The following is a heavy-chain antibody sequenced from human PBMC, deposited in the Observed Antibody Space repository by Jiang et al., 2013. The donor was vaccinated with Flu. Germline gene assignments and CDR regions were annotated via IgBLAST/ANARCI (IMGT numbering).Heavy chain of an antibody. V-gene: IGHV4-38-2*01. CDR3: AKYTTMVTPADY. D-gene: IGHD4-23*01. J-gene: IGHJ4*02. CDR2: ILYSGDT. Sequence: GLVKPSETLSLTCAVSGYSISNGYYWGWIRQSPGKGLEWIGSILYSGDTYYNPSLKSRITISVDTSKNQFSLKLNSVTAADTAVYFCAKYTTMVTPADYWGQGTLVTVSS. CDR1: GYSISNGYY.